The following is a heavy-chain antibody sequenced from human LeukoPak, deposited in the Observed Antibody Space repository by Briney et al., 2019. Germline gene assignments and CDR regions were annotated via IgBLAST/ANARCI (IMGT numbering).Heavy chain of an antibody. Sequence: SVKVSCKASGGTFSSYAISWVRQAPGQGLEWMGGIIPIFGTANYAQKFQGRVTITADKSTSTAYMELSSLRSEDTAVYYCATGAAAGYYFDYWGQGTLVTVSS. CDR3: ATGAAAGYYFDY. CDR2: IIPIFGTA. CDR1: GGTFSSYA. J-gene: IGHJ4*02. D-gene: IGHD6-13*01. V-gene: IGHV1-69*06.